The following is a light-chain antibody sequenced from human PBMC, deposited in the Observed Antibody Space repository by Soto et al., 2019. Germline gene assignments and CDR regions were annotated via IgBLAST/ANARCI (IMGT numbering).Light chain of an antibody. CDR3: AAWDDSLSGRV. J-gene: IGLJ3*02. V-gene: IGLV1-47*01. CDR2: RNN. Sequence: QSVLTQPPSASRTPGQRVTISCPGSSSNIGSNYVYWYQQLPGTAPKLLIYRNNQRPSGVPDRFSGSKSGTSASLAISGLRSEDDADYYCAAWDDSLSGRVFGGGTKLTVL. CDR1: SSNIGSNY.